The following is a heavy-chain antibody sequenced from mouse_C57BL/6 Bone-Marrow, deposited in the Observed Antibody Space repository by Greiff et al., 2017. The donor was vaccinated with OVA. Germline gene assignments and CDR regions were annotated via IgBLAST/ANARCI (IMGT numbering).Heavy chain of an antibody. Sequence: EVKLMESEGGLVQPGSSMKLSCTASGFTFSDYYMAWVRQVPEKGLEWVANINYDGSSTYYLDSLKSRFIISRDNAKNILYLQMSSLKSEDTATYYCARVPSYYYGSSYHFDYWGQGTTLTVSS. V-gene: IGHV5-16*01. J-gene: IGHJ2*01. CDR2: INYDGSST. D-gene: IGHD1-1*01. CDR3: ARVPSYYYGSSYHFDY. CDR1: GFTFSDYY.